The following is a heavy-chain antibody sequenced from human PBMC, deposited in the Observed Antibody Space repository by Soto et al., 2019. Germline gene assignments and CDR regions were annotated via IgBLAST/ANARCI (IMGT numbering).Heavy chain of an antibody. CDR1: AFTFRSYT. J-gene: IGHJ4*02. V-gene: IGHV3-30*04. Sequence: QVQLVESGGGVVQPGRSLRLPCAASAFTFRSYTMHWVRQAPGKGLEWVATISYDGSKTNYADSVRGRFTISRDNSKSTLFLQMDSLRPEDTAVYSCARDRDSSYFPPPYYFDSWGQGTLVTVSS. CDR3: ARDRDSSYFPPPYYFDS. D-gene: IGHD4-4*01. CDR2: ISYDGSKT.